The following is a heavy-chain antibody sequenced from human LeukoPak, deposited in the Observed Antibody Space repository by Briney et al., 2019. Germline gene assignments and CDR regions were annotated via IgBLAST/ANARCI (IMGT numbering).Heavy chain of an antibody. V-gene: IGHV4-4*07. CDR2: IYTSGST. D-gene: IGHD2-8*01. J-gene: IGHJ3*02. CDR3: AGLGGYCTNSVCFSTFDI. CDR1: GGSISSYY. Sequence: SETLSLTCTVSGGSISSYYWSWIRQPAGKGLEWIGRIYTSGSTNYNPSLKSRVTMSVDTSKNQVSLKLSSVTAAGTAEYHCAGLGGYCTNSVCFSTFDIWGQGTMVTVSS.